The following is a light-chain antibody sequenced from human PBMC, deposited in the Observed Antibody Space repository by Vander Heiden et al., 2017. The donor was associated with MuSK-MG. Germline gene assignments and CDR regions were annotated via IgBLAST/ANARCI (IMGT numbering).Light chain of an antibody. CDR3: CSYAGSSTFV. CDR2: EGS. Sequence: SARTQPASVSGSPAQSITIACNGTSSDVGSYHLVSWYQHHPGKAPKIMIYEGSKRPSGVSNRFSGSKSGNAASLTISGLQAEDEADYYCCSYAGSSTFVFGTGTKVTVL. V-gene: IGLV2-23*03. J-gene: IGLJ1*01. CDR1: SSDVGSYHL.